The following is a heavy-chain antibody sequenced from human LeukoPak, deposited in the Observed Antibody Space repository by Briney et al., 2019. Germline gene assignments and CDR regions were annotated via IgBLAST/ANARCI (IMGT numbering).Heavy chain of an antibody. J-gene: IGHJ5*02. Sequence: ASVKVSCKASGYTFTSYDINWVRQATGQGLEWMGWMNPNSGNTGYAQKFQGRVTMTRNTSISTAYMELSSLISEDTAVYYCARHPRFDSSSWYPWFDPWGQGTLVTVSS. CDR1: GYTFTSYD. CDR2: MNPNSGNT. D-gene: IGHD6-13*01. V-gene: IGHV1-8*01. CDR3: ARHPRFDSSSWYPWFDP.